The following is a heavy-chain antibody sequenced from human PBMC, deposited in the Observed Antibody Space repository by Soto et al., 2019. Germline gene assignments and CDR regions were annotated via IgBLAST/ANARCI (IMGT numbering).Heavy chain of an antibody. V-gene: IGHV1-69*13. CDR1: GGTFSSSA. J-gene: IGHJ6*02. CDR2: IIPIFGTA. CDR3: ARDRNGNYYYGMDV. Sequence: SVKVSCKASGGTFSSSAISWVRQAPGQGLEWMGGIIPIFGTANYAQKFQGRVTITADESTSTAYMELSSLRSEDTAVYYCARDRNGNYYYGMDVWGQGTTVTVSS. D-gene: IGHD1-1*01.